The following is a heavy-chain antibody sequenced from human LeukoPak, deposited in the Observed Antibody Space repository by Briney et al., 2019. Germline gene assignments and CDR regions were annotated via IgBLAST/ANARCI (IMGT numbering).Heavy chain of an antibody. D-gene: IGHD2/OR15-2a*01. CDR3: ARGFTLFDP. J-gene: IGHJ5*02. CDR1: GGSISSYY. Sequence: PSETLSLTCTVSGGSISSYYWSWIRQPPGKGLEWIGSIYYSGTTNYNPSLKSRVTISVDTSKNQFSLKLSSVTAADTAVYYCARGFTLFDPWGQGTLVTVSS. CDR2: IYYSGTT. V-gene: IGHV4-59*01.